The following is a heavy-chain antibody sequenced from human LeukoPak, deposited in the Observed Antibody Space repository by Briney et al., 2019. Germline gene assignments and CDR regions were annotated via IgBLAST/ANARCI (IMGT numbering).Heavy chain of an antibody. CDR3: ARPADSSGYRDAFDI. CDR2: IYYSGST. Sequence: PSETLSLTCTVSGGSISSSSYYWGWIRQPPGKGLEWIGSIYYSGSTYYNPSLKSRVTISVDTSKNQFSLRLSSVTAADTAVYYCARPADSSGYRDAFDIWGQGTMVTVSS. J-gene: IGHJ3*02. D-gene: IGHD3-22*01. V-gene: IGHV4-39*01. CDR1: GGSISSSSYY.